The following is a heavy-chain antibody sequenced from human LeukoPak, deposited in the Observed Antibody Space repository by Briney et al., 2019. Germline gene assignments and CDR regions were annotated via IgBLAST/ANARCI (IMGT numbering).Heavy chain of an antibody. V-gene: IGHV1-2*02. CDR1: GYTFTGYY. Sequence: GASVKVSCKASGYTFTGYYIHWVRQAPGQGLEWMGWINPNNGGTDYAQNFQGRVAMTRDTSISTVCMELSRLRSDDTAVYYCARTEHGSGWYKGYYYYYGMDVWGQGTTVTVSS. CDR3: ARTEHGSGWYKGYYYYYGMDV. J-gene: IGHJ6*01. CDR2: INPNNGGT. D-gene: IGHD6-19*01.